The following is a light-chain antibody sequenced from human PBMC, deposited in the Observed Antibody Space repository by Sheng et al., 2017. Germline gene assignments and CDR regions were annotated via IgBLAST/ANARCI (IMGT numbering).Light chain of an antibody. J-gene: IGLJ2*01. Sequence: QSALTQPASVSGSPGQSITISCTGTTSDIGGHNYVSWYQQHPGKAPKLMIYDVSNRPSGVSNRFSGSKSGSTASLTISGLQAEDEADYYCSSYREVNIVIFGGGTKVTV. V-gene: IGLV2-14*03. CDR1: TSDIGGHNY. CDR3: SSYREVNIVI. CDR2: DVS.